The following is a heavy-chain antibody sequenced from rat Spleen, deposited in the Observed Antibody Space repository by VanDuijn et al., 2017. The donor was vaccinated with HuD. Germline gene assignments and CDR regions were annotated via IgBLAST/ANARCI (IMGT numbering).Heavy chain of an antibody. CDR3: VRRGIYNNYGWFAY. CDR2: ISAGGGNT. V-gene: IGHV5S23*01. Sequence: EVQLVESGGGLVQPGRSLKLSCAASGFTFSNYHMAWVRQAPTKGLEWVASISAGGGNTYYRDSVKGLFTITRDNAKSTLYLQMDNLRSEDAATYYCVRRGIYNNYGWFAYWGRGTLVTVSS. J-gene: IGHJ3*01. D-gene: IGHD1-10*01. CDR1: GFTFSNYH.